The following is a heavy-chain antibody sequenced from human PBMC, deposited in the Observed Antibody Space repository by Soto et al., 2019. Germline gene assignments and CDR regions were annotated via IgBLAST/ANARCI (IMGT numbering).Heavy chain of an antibody. V-gene: IGHV3-66*01. CDR2: IYSGGST. Sequence: EVQLVESGGGLVQPGGSLRLSCAASGFTVSSNYMSWVRQAPGKGLEWVSVIYSGGSTYYADSVKGRFTISRDNSKNTVYLQMNSLRAGDTAGYYGASKRMAVGGGVHFDYWGQGTLVTVSS. CDR3: ASKRMAVGGGVHFDY. J-gene: IGHJ4*02. CDR1: GFTVSSNY. D-gene: IGHD6-19*01.